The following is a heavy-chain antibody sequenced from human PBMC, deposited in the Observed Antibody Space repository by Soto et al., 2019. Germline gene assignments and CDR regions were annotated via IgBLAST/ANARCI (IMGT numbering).Heavy chain of an antibody. V-gene: IGHV4-59*01. CDR2: TYYGWNT. Sequence: PSETLSLTCSVSGGSISDYYWSWIRQPPGKGLERIGYTYYGWNTNYNPSLKSRVTISVDTSKNQFSLKLISVTAADTAVYYCARDREYYDSSGLYFDYWGQGTLVTVSS. CDR3: ARDREYYDSSGLYFDY. CDR1: GGSISDYY. D-gene: IGHD3-22*01. J-gene: IGHJ4*02.